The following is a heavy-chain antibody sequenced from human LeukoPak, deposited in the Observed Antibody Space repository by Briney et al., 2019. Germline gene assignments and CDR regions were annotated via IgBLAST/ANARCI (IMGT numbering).Heavy chain of an antibody. J-gene: IGHJ4*02. V-gene: IGHV4-34*01. CDR2: INHSGST. CDR3: ARAGTNLGDYDY. D-gene: IGHD4-17*01. CDR1: GGSFSGYY. Sequence: SEALSLTCAVYGGSFSGYYWSWIRQPPGKGLEWIGEINHSGSTNYNPSLKSRVTISVDTSKNQFSLKLSSVTAADTAVYYCARAGTNLGDYDYWGQGTLVTVSS.